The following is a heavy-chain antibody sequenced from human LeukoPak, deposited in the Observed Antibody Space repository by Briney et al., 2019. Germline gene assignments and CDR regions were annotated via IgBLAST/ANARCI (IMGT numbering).Heavy chain of an antibody. V-gene: IGHV1-69*05. CDR1: GGTFSSYA. Sequence: GAAVKVSCKASGGTFSSYAISWVRQAPGQGPEWMGGIIPIFGTANYAQKFQGRVTITTDESTSTAYMELSSLRSEDTAVYYCAGGRSSSSGHMDVWGKGTTVTVSS. CDR2: IIPIFGTA. D-gene: IGHD6-6*01. CDR3: AGGRSSSSGHMDV. J-gene: IGHJ6*03.